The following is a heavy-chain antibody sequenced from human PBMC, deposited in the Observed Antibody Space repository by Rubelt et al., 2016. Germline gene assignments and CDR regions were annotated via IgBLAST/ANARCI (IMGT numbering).Heavy chain of an antibody. Sequence: QLQLQESGPGLVKPSEPLSLTCTVSGGSISSGGYSWSWIRPPPGKGLKWIGYIYYSGSTYYNPSLKSGVTISVDTSKNQFSLKLSSVTAADTAVYYCARDRFLEWLTRPDWYFDLWGRGTLVTVSS. CDR1: GGSISSGGYS. V-gene: IGHV4-30-4*07. CDR2: IYYSGST. J-gene: IGHJ2*01. D-gene: IGHD3-3*01. CDR3: ARDRFLEWLTRPDWYFDL.